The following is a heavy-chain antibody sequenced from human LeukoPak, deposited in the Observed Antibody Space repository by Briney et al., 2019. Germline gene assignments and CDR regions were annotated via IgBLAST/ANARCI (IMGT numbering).Heavy chain of an antibody. Sequence: SETLSLTCTVSGGSISSYYWSWIRQPPGKGLEWIGEINHSGSTNYNPSLKSRVTISVDTSKKQFSLKLSSVTAADTAVYYCARRSYYDFWSGNYYYFDYWGQGTLVTVSS. CDR3: ARRSYYDFWSGNYYYFDY. J-gene: IGHJ4*02. D-gene: IGHD3-3*01. CDR1: GGSISSYY. V-gene: IGHV4-34*01. CDR2: INHSGST.